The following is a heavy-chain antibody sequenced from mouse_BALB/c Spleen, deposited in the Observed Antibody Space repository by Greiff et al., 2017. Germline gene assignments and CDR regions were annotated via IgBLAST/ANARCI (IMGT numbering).Heavy chain of an antibody. CDR3: ARGGVFPYAMDY. CDR2: IYPGNGDT. Sequence: VQLQQPGAELVKPGASVKMSCKASGYTFTSYNMHWVKQTPGQGLEWIGAIYPGNGDTSYNQKFKGKATLTADKSSSTAYMQLSSLTSEDSAVYYCARGGVFPYAMDYWGQGTSVTVSS. J-gene: IGHJ4*01. V-gene: IGHV1-12*01. CDR1: GYTFTSYN.